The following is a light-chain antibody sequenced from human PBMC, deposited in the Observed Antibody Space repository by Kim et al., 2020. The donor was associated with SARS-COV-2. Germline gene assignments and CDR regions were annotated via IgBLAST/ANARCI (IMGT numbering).Light chain of an antibody. CDR3: QQYNSYPMYT. CDR2: DAS. CDR1: QSISSW. V-gene: IGKV1-5*01. J-gene: IGKJ2*01. Sequence: DIQMTQSPSTLSASVGDRVTTTCRASQSISSWLAWYQQKPGKAPKLLIYDASSLESGVPSRFSGSGSGTEFTLTISSLQPDDFATYYCQQYNSYPMYTFGQGTKLEI.